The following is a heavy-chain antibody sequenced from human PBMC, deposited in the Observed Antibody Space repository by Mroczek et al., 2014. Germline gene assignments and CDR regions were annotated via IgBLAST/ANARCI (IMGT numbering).Heavy chain of an antibody. D-gene: IGHD4-23*01. J-gene: IGHJ3*02. CDR2: IYPGDSDT. CDR1: GYSFTSYW. V-gene: IGHV5-51*03. CDR3: ASEDYGGNSAGGRNAFDI. Sequence: VQLVQSGAEVKKPGESLKISCKGSGYSFTSYWIGWVRQMPGKGLEWMGIIYPGDSDTRYSPSFQGQVTISADKSISTAYLQWSSLKASDTAMYYCASEDYGGNSAGGRNAFDIWGQGTMVTVSS.